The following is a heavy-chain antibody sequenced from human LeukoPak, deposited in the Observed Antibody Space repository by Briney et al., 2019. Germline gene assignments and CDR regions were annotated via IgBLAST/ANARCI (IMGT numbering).Heavy chain of an antibody. CDR2: VNSDGSST. D-gene: IGHD3-22*01. V-gene: IGHV3-74*01. CDR1: GFTFSSYW. Sequence: GGSLRLSCAASGFTFSSYWMHWVRQAPGKGLVWVSLVNSDGSSTFYADSVKGRFTISRDNAKNTLYLQMNSLRAEGTAVYYCARDSTYYDSSGYYYVGRNAFDILGQGTMVTVSS. CDR3: ARDSTYYDSSGYYYVGRNAFDI. J-gene: IGHJ3*02.